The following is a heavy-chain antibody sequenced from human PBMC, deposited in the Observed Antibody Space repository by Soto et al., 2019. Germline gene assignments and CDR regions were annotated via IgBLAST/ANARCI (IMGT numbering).Heavy chain of an antibody. CDR1: GFIFSDYS. V-gene: IGHV3-11*06. CDR2: ISGSSSYT. CDR3: AMAQITAQYYFDY. J-gene: IGHJ4*02. Sequence: PGGSLRLSCAASGFIFSDYSMRWIRQAPGKGLEWVSYISGSSSYTNYADSVKGRFTISRDNAKNSLYLQMNSLRAEDTAVYYCAMAQITAQYYFDYWGQGTLVTVSS. D-gene: IGHD6-6*01.